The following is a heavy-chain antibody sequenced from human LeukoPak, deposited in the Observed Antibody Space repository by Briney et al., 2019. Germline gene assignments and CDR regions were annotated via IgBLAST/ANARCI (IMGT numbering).Heavy chain of an antibody. CDR2: ISAYNGNT. CDR1: GYTFTSYG. Sequence: ASVKVSCKASGYTFTSYGISWVRQAPGQGLEWMGWISAYNGNTNYAQKLQGRVTMTTDASTSTAYMELRSLRSDDTAVYYCARLPWGYYYYYYGMDVWGQGTTVTVSS. V-gene: IGHV1-18*01. CDR3: ARLPWGYYYYYYGMDV. J-gene: IGHJ6*02. D-gene: IGHD7-27*01.